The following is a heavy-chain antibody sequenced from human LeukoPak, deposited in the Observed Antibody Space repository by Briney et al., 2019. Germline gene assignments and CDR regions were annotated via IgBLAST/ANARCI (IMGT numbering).Heavy chain of an antibody. Sequence: PSGGSLRLSCAASGFTFDDYGMSWVRQAPGKGLEWVSGINWNGGSTGYADSVKGRFTISRDNAKNSLYLQMNSLRAEDTALYYCARVGTYYDILAGYYSTYFDYWGQGTLVTVSS. CDR3: ARVGTYYDILAGYYSTYFDY. CDR2: INWNGGST. CDR1: GFTFDDYG. V-gene: IGHV3-20*04. D-gene: IGHD3-9*01. J-gene: IGHJ4*02.